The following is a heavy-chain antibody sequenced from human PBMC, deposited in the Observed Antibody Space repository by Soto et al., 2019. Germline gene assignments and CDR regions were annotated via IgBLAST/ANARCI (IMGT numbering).Heavy chain of an antibody. Sequence: PGGSLILSCAASGFTFGASALQWVRQASGKGLEWVGRIRSKANSYATEYAASVKGRFTISRDDSKNTAYLQMNSLETEDTAVYYCASWSGLHPAQHSHPWRRGTQLSASS. V-gene: IGHV3-73*01. CDR2: IRSKANSYAT. D-gene: IGHD6-25*01. CDR1: GFTFGASA. CDR3: ASWSGLHPAQHSHP. J-gene: IGHJ1*01.